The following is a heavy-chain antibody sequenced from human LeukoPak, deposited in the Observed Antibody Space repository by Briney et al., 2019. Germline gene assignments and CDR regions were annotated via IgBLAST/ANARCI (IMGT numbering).Heavy chain of an antibody. J-gene: IGHJ5*02. CDR3: GRAEISGGDCHH. Sequence: ASVKVSCKASGYTFTSYYMHWVRQAPGQGLEWMGIINPSGGSTSYEQKFQGRVTMTRDTSTSTVYMELSSLRSEDTAVYYCGRAEISGGDCHHWGQGTLVTVSS. CDR1: GYTFTSYY. D-gene: IGHD2-21*01. V-gene: IGHV1-46*03. CDR2: INPSGGST.